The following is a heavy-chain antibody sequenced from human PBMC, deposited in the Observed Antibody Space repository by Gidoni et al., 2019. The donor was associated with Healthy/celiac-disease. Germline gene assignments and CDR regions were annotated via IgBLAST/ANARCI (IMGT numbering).Heavy chain of an antibody. CDR2: IGTAGDT. CDR1: GFTFSSYD. V-gene: IGHV3-13*01. D-gene: IGHD6-19*01. Sequence: EVQLVESGGGLVQPGGSLRLSCAASGFTFSSYDMHWVRRATGKGLQWVSAIGTAGDTYYPGSVKGRFTISRENAKNSLYLQMNSLRAGDTAVYYCARAVAGNWYFDLWGRGTLVTVSS. J-gene: IGHJ2*01. CDR3: ARAVAGNWYFDL.